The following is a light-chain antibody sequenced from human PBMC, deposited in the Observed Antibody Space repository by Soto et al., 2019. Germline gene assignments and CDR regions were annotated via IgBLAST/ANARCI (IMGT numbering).Light chain of an antibody. CDR2: GAS. CDR3: QQFRSSPLT. V-gene: IGKV3-15*01. CDR1: QSVSSN. J-gene: IGKJ4*01. Sequence: EIVMTQSPATLSVSPWERATFSCRASQSVSSNLAWYQQKPGQAPRLLIYGASIRATGIPARFSGSGSGTDFTLTISRVEPEDFAVYYCQQFRSSPLTFGGGTKVDIK.